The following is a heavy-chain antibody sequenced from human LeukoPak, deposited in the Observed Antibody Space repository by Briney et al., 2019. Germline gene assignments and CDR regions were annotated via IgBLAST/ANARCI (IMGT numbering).Heavy chain of an antibody. CDR1: GFTFSSYW. D-gene: IGHD3-3*01. Sequence: GGSLRLSCAASGFTFSSYWMHWVRQAPGKGLVWVSRINSDGSSTSYADSVKGRFTISRDNAKNTLYLQMNSLRAEDTAVYYCARGRPYYDFWSGSRASGMDVWGQGTTVTVSS. CDR3: ARGRPYYDFWSGSRASGMDV. CDR2: INSDGSST. J-gene: IGHJ6*02. V-gene: IGHV3-74*01.